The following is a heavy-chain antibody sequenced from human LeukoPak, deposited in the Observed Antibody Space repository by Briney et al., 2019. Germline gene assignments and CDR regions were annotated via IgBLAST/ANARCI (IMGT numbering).Heavy chain of an antibody. CDR1: GFTFNNYA. J-gene: IGHJ3*02. CDR2: ISGSGVST. D-gene: IGHD1-1*01. V-gene: IGHV3-23*01. Sequence: SGGSLRLSCAVSGFTFNNYAMSWVRQAPGKGLEWVSAISGSGVSTYYADSVKGRFTISRDNSKNTLYLQMNSLRAEDTAVYYCAKSLFTSATGTGRAFHIWGQGTMVTVSS. CDR3: AKSLFTSATGTGRAFHI.